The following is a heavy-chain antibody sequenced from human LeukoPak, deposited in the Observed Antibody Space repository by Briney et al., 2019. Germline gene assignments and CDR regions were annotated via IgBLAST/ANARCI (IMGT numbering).Heavy chain of an antibody. CDR3: ARIYGYFDY. J-gene: IGHJ4*02. Sequence: PGGSLRLSCAASGFSFSTYAMSWVRQAPGKGLEWVSSISGSGTTTYYADSVRGRFTFSGDSSKNTLYLQMNNLRAEDTAVYYCARIYGYFDYWGQGTLVTVSS. D-gene: IGHD5-18*01. V-gene: IGHV3-23*01. CDR1: GFSFSTYA. CDR2: ISGSGTTT.